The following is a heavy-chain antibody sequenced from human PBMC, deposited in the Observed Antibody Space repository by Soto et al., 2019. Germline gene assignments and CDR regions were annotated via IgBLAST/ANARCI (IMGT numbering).Heavy chain of an antibody. Sequence: QVQLVQSGAEVKKPGSSVKVSCKASGGTFSSYAISWVRQAPGQGLEWMGGIIPISETTNYAQKFQGRVTITADKYNITAYLERSSLKAEDTAVYYCARSQGSSTILGIYYYYYYGMDVWGQGTTVTVSS. CDR1: GGTFSSYA. CDR3: ARSQGSSTILGIYYYYYYGMDV. D-gene: IGHD2-2*01. V-gene: IGHV1-69*06. CDR2: IIPISETT. J-gene: IGHJ6*02.